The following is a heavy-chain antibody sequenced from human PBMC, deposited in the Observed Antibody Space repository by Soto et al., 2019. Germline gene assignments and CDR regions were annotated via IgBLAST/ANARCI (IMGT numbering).Heavy chain of an antibody. Sequence: SGPTLVNPTDTLTLTCTVSGFSLSNVRMGVSWIRQPPGKALEWLAHIFSNDEKSYSTSLKSRLTISKDTSRGQVVLTMTNMDPVDTATYFCARTTITSFLFDYWGQGTLVTVSS. J-gene: IGHJ4*02. CDR2: IFSNDEK. CDR1: GFSLSNVRMG. V-gene: IGHV2-26*01. D-gene: IGHD5-12*01. CDR3: ARTTITSFLFDY.